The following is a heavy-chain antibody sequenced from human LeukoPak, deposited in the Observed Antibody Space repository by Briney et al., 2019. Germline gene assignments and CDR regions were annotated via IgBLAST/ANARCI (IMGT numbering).Heavy chain of an antibody. CDR1: GFTFSSYW. CDR2: IKQDGSEK. Sequence: PGGSLRLSCAASGFTFSSYWMSWVRQAPGKGLEWVANIKQDGSEKFYVDSVKGRFTISRDNAKNSLFLQMNSLTAEDTAVYYCARNSGSYPFDYWGQGTLVTVSS. J-gene: IGHJ4*02. V-gene: IGHV3-7*01. D-gene: IGHD1-26*01. CDR3: ARNSGSYPFDY.